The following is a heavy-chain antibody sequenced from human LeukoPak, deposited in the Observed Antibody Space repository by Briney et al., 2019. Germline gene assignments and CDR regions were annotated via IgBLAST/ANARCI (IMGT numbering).Heavy chain of an antibody. D-gene: IGHD1-7*01. CDR1: GFTFSSYA. CDR3: ARDGFKLGSEYYFDY. CDR2: ISSSSSYI. V-gene: IGHV3-21*01. Sequence: GGSLRLSCAASGFTFSSYAMSWVRQAPGKGLEWVSSISSSSSYIYYADSVKGRFTISRDNAKNSLYLQMNSLRAEDTAVYYCARDGFKLGSEYYFDYWGQGTLVTVSS. J-gene: IGHJ4*02.